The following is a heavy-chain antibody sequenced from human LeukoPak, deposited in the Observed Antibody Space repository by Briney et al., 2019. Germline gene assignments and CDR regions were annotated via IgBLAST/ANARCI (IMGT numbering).Heavy chain of an antibody. V-gene: IGHV6-1*01. J-gene: IGHJ1*01. CDR2: TYYRSKWYN. D-gene: IGHD1-26*01. CDR3: ARGSRIVGATYFQH. CDR1: GDSVSSNSAA. Sequence: SQTLSLTSAISGDSVSSNSAAWNWLRQSPSRGLEWLGRTYYRSKWYNDYAVSVKSRITINPDTSKNQFSLQLNSVTPEDTAVYYCARGSRIVGATYFQHWGQGTLVTVSS.